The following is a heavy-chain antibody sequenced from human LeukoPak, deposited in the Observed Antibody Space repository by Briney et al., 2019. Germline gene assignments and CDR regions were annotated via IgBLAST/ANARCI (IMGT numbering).Heavy chain of an antibody. J-gene: IGHJ4*02. D-gene: IGHD3-22*01. CDR3: ARDSGYDSYYFDY. Sequence: GGSLRLSCAASGFTFSSYGMHWVRQAPGKGLEWVAVIWCDGSNKYYVDSVKGRFTISRDNSKNTLYLQMNSLGAEDTAVYYCARDSGYDSYYFDYWGQGTLVTVPS. CDR1: GFTFSSYG. V-gene: IGHV3-33*01. CDR2: IWCDGSNK.